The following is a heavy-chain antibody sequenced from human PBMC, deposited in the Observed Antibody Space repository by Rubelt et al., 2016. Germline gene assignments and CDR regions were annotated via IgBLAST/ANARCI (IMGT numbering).Heavy chain of an antibody. D-gene: IGHD3-10*01. Sequence: QVQLQQWGAGLLKPSETLSLICAVYGGSFSGYYWSWIRQPPGKGLEWIGEINHSGSTNYNPSLKSRVTISVDTSKNQFSLKLSYVTAADTAVYYCARGWREDWGSGSYPHYFDYWGQGTLVTVSS. J-gene: IGHJ4*02. V-gene: IGHV4-34*01. CDR2: INHSGST. CDR3: ARGWREDWGSGSYPHYFDY. CDR1: GGSFSGYY.